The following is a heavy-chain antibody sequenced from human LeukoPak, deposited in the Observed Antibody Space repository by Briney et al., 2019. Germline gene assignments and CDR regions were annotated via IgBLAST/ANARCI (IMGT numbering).Heavy chain of an antibody. CDR1: GGSISSYY. CDR3: ARVAPYITILWRHYYYMDV. Sequence: SETLSLTCTVSGGSISSYYWSWIRQPPEKGLEWIGYIYYSGSTNYNPSLKSRVTISVDTSKNQFSLKLSSVTAADTAVYYCARVAPYITILWRHYYYMDVWGKGTTVTVSS. V-gene: IGHV4-59*01. J-gene: IGHJ6*03. D-gene: IGHD3-9*01. CDR2: IYYSGST.